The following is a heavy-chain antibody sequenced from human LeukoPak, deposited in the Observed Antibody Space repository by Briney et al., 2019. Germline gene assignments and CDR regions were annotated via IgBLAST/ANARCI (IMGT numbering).Heavy chain of an antibody. D-gene: IGHD4-17*01. V-gene: IGHV3-23*01. Sequence: PGGSLRLSCAASGFTFSSYAMSWVRQAPGKGLEWVSAISGSGGSTYYADSVKGRFTISRDNSKNTLYLQMNSLRAEDTAVYYCAVGGQADYGDYRLDYWGQGTLVTVSS. J-gene: IGHJ4*02. CDR3: AVGGQADYGDYRLDY. CDR1: GFTFSSYA. CDR2: ISGSGGST.